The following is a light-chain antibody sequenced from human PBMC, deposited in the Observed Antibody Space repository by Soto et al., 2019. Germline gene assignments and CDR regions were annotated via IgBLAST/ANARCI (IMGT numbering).Light chain of an antibody. Sequence: QSVLTQPASVSGSPGQSITISCTGTSSDVGGYNYVSWYQQHPGKAPKLMIYDVSNRPSGVSNRFSGSKSGNTASLTISGLQAEDEADYYCRSYTSSSTRVFGTGNKVTDL. V-gene: IGLV2-14*01. J-gene: IGLJ1*01. CDR2: DVS. CDR3: RSYTSSSTRV. CDR1: SSDVGGYNY.